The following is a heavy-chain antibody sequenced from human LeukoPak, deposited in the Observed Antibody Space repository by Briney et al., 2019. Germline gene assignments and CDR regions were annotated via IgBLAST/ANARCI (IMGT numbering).Heavy chain of an antibody. V-gene: IGHV1-69*05. D-gene: IGHD6-13*01. J-gene: IGHJ3*02. CDR3: AAPPAGGSSSWYGDGSAAEGAFDI. Sequence: ASVKVSCKASGGTFSSYAISWVRQAPGQGLEWMGGIIPIFGTANYAQKFQCRVTITTDESTSTAYMELSSLRSEDTAVYYCAAPPAGGSSSWYGDGSAAEGAFDIWGQGTMVTVSS. CDR1: GGTFSSYA. CDR2: IIPIFGTA.